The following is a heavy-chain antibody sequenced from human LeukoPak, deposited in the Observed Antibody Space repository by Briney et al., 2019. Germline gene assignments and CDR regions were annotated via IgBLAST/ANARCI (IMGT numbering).Heavy chain of an antibody. V-gene: IGHV1-69*04. CDR1: GGTFSNYA. CDR3: ARVDGGDGYNYAYYYGMDV. D-gene: IGHD5-24*01. J-gene: IGHJ6*02. Sequence: SVKVSCKASGGTFSNYAISWVRQAPGQGLEWMGRIIPILGIANYAQKFQGRVTITADKSTSTAYMELSSLRSEDTAVYYCARVDGGDGYNYAYYYGMDVWGQGTTVTVSS. CDR2: IIPILGIA.